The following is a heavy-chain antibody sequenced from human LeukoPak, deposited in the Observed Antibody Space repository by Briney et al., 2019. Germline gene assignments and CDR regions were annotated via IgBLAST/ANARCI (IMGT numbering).Heavy chain of an antibody. J-gene: IGHJ4*02. CDR1: GFTFSSYA. D-gene: IGHD6-6*01. CDR3: TRESGSSFDY. Sequence: PGRSLRLSCTASGFTFSSYAMNWVRQTPGKGLEWVALISYDGSSEFYADSVKGRFTISKDNSKNTLYLQMDSLRIEDTAMYYCTRESGSSFDYWGQGTLVTVSS. V-gene: IGHV3-30-3*01. CDR2: ISYDGSSE.